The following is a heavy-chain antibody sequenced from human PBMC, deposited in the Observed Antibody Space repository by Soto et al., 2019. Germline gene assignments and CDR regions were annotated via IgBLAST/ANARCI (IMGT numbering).Heavy chain of an antibody. J-gene: IGHJ5*02. Sequence: QITLKESGPTLVKPTQTLTLTCTFSGFSLSTSGVGVGWIRQPPGKALEWLALIYWDDDKRYSPSLKSRLTITKYTSKNQVVLTTTIMDPVDTATYYCAHSPSTMVLGVIIHSPYWFDPWGQGTLVTVSS. CDR1: GFSLSTSGVG. CDR3: AHSPSTMVLGVIIHSPYWFDP. V-gene: IGHV2-5*02. CDR2: IYWDDDK. D-gene: IGHD3-10*01.